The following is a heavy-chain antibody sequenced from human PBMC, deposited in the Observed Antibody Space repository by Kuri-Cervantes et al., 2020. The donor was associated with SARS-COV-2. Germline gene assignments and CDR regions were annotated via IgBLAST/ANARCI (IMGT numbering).Heavy chain of an antibody. Sequence: GSLRLSCTVSGGSISSYYWSWIRQPPGKGLEWIGRIYTSGSTNYNPSLKSRITMSVDTSKNQFSLKLSSVTAADTAVYYCARVAVVVVAADWYFDLWGRGTLVTVSS. D-gene: IGHD2-15*01. CDR3: ARVAVVVVAADWYFDL. V-gene: IGHV4-4*07. CDR1: GGSISSYY. J-gene: IGHJ2*01. CDR2: IYTSGST.